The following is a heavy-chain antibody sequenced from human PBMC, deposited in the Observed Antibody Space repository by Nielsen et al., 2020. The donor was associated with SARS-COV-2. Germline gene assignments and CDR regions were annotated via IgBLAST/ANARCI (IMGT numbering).Heavy chain of an antibody. J-gene: IGHJ5*02. V-gene: IGHV1-18*01. Sequence: ASVKVSCKASGYTFTSYGISWVRQAPGQGLEWMAWISAYNGNTNYAQKLQGRVTMTTDTSTSTAYMELRSLRSDDTAVYYCAVGNDDYGDYVGWFDPWGQGTLVTVSS. CDR3: AVGNDDYGDYVGWFDP. CDR1: GYTFTSYG. D-gene: IGHD4-17*01. CDR2: ISAYNGNT.